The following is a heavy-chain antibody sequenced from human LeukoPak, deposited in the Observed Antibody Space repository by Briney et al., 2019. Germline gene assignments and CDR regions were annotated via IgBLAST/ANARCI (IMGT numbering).Heavy chain of an antibody. CDR3: ARVVAAADTFTPYYFDY. D-gene: IGHD6-13*01. J-gene: IGHJ4*02. CDR2: INPNSGGT. Sequence: GASVKVSCKASGYTFTGYYMHWVRQAPGQGLEWMGWINPNSGGTNYAQKFQGRVTMTRDTSITTAYMEVSRLRSDDTAVYYCARVVAAADTFTPYYFDYWGQGTLVTVSS. CDR1: GYTFTGYY. V-gene: IGHV1-2*02.